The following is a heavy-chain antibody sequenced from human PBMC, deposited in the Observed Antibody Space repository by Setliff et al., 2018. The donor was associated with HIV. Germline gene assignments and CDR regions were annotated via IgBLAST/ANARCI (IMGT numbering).Heavy chain of an antibody. D-gene: IGHD4-17*01. V-gene: IGHV1-69*06. Sequence: SVKVSCKASGGTFSSYAISWVRQAPGQGLEWMGRIISMFGTSIYAQRFQGRVTITADKSTSTAYMELSSLRSEDTAVYYCARGTYTDYEVGDYWGQGTLVTVSS. CDR2: IISMFGTS. J-gene: IGHJ4*02. CDR1: GGTFSSYA. CDR3: ARGTYTDYEVGDY.